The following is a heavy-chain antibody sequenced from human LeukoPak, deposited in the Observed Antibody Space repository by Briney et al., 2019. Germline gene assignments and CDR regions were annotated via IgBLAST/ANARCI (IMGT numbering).Heavy chain of an antibody. D-gene: IGHD4-17*01. V-gene: IGHV4-39*01. CDR3: ARLYGDYAGTIDS. J-gene: IGHJ4*02. CDR1: GGSISSGGYS. CDR2: VYYSGSA. Sequence: SETLSLTCAVSGGSISSGGYSWSWIRQPPGQGLEWIGSVYYSGSAHYNPSLQSRVTMSVDSSKTRFSLNLDSVTATDSAVYYCARLYGDYAGTIDSWGQGTLVTVSS.